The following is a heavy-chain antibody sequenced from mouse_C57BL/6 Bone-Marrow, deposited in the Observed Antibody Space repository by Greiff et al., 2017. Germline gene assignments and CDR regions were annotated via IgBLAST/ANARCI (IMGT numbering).Heavy chain of an antibody. CDR3: ARVYGSRYGFYWYFDV. Sequence: VQLQQSGAELVKPGASVKLSCTASGFNIKDYYMHWVKQRTEQGLEWIGRIDPEDGDTKYAPKFQGKATITADTSSNTAYLQLSSLTSEDTAVYYCARVYGSRYGFYWYFDVGGTGTTGTVSS. CDR1: GFNIKDYY. J-gene: IGHJ1*03. CDR2: IDPEDGDT. V-gene: IGHV14-2*01. D-gene: IGHD1-1*01.